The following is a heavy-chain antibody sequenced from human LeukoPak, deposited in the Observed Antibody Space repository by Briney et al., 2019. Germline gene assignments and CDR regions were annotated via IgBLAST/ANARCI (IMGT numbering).Heavy chain of an antibody. CDR1: EYTFTSSE. Sequence: VASVKVSCKASEYTFTSSEINWVRQATGQGLEWMGWISPNSGNTAYAQKFQGRVTITRNTSISTVYMELSSLRSEDTAVYYCARGLYCSGNSCYMGGNWLDPWGQGTLVTVSS. V-gene: IGHV1-8*03. CDR3: ARGLYCSGNSCYMGGNWLDP. CDR2: ISPNSGNT. J-gene: IGHJ5*02. D-gene: IGHD2-2*02.